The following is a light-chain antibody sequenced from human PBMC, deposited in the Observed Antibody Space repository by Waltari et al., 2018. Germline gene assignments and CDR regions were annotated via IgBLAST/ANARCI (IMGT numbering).Light chain of an antibody. J-gene: IGLJ7*01. Sequence: QSVLTQPPSVSAAPGQKVLISCSGSSSNIGNNFVSWYPPPPGTAPKLLIYENNGRPSGIPDRFAGSNSGTSATLAITGLQTGDEADYYCGTWDNSLSGAVFGGGTQLTVL. V-gene: IGLV1-51*02. CDR2: ENN. CDR1: SSNIGNNF. CDR3: GTWDNSLSGAV.